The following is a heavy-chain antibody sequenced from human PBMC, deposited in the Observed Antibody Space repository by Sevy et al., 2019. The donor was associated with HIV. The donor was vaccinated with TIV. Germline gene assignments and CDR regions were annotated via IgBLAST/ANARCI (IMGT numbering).Heavy chain of an antibody. V-gene: IGHV4-59*01. D-gene: IGHD5-12*01. J-gene: IGHJ5*02. CDR2: IYYTGST. CDR3: ARAPPVCRGDDSLNWFDP. Sequence: SETLSLTCTVFGGSISAYYWSWIRQSPGKGLEYIGYIYYTGSTYYNPSLKSRVTISIDTSKNQFSLRLTSVTAADTAMYYGARAPPVCRGDDSLNWFDPWGQGTLVTVSS. CDR1: GGSISAYY.